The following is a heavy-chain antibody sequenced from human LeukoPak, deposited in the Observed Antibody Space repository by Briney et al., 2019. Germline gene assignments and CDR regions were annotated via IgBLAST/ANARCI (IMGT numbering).Heavy chain of an antibody. CDR2: IYYSGST. V-gene: IGHV4-59*01. Sequence: SETLSLTRTVSGGSISSYYWSWIRQPPGKGLEWIGYIYYSGSTNYNPSLKSRVTISVDTSKNQFSLKLSSVTAADTAVYYCARVVTRSSGWYRVSQTFDYWGQGTLVTVSS. J-gene: IGHJ4*02. D-gene: IGHD6-19*01. CDR1: GGSISSYY. CDR3: ARVVTRSSGWYRVSQTFDY.